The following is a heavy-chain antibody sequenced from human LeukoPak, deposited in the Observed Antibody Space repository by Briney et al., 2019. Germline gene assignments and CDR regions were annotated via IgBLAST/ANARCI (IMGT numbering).Heavy chain of an antibody. CDR1: GYTFIGYY. CDR2: INPNSGGT. Sequence: GALVEVSGKASGYTFIGYYMHWVRQAPGQGLEWMGRINPNSGGTNYAQKFQGRVTMTRDTSISTAYMELSRLRSDDTAVYYCARTEEFYYWAQGTLVTVSS. V-gene: IGHV1-2*06. CDR3: ARTEEFYY. J-gene: IGHJ4*02.